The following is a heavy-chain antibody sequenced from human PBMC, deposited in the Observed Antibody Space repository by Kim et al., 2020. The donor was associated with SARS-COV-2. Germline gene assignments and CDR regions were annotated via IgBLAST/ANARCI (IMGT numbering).Heavy chain of an antibody. CDR1: GFTFSSYG. J-gene: IGHJ5*02. CDR2: IWYDGSNK. CDR3: ARSYSGSYGGWFDP. V-gene: IGHV3-33*01. D-gene: IGHD1-26*01. Sequence: GGSLRLSCAASGFTFSSYGMHWVRQAPGKGLEWVAVIWYDGSNKYYADSVKGRFTISRDNSKNTLYLQMNSLRAEDTAVYYCARSYSGSYGGWFDPWGQGTLVTVSS.